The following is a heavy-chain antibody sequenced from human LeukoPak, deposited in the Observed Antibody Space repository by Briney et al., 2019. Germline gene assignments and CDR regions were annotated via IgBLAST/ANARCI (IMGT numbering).Heavy chain of an antibody. CDR3: AKGLATYCGGDCYSSDY. Sequence: GSLRLSRSTPGFTLNSQAMSLVRPAPGKGLAWGSAIYGSGGSTYYADSVKGRFTISRDNSKNTLYLQMNSLRAEDTAVYYCAKGLATYCGGDCYSSDYWGQGTLVTVSS. D-gene: IGHD2-21*02. CDR2: IYGSGGST. CDR1: GFTLNSQA. J-gene: IGHJ4*02. V-gene: IGHV3-23*01.